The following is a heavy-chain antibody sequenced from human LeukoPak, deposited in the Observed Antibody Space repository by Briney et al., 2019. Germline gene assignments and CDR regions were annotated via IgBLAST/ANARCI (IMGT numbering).Heavy chain of an antibody. Sequence: GGSLRLSCAASGFTFTTYSMNWVRQAPGKGLEWLSSISLSSTYIYYADSVRGRFTISRDNAKNSLYLQMNSLRAEDTAVYYCARDHEEGNYGMDVWGQGTLVTVSS. J-gene: IGHJ6*02. CDR2: ISLSSTYI. V-gene: IGHV3-21*01. D-gene: IGHD3-10*01. CDR1: GFTFTTYS. CDR3: ARDHEEGNYGMDV.